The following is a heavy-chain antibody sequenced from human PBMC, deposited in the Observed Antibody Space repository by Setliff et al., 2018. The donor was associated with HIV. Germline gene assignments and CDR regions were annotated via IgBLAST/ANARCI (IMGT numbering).Heavy chain of an antibody. D-gene: IGHD2-21*02. Sequence: SVKVSCKAPGGTFSNYVFSWVRQAPGQGLEWMGGIVPILSTANYAQKFQGRVTITADKSTTTAYMELTDLKTDDTAVYYCAREPRGTAAYWYFDLWGRGTLVTVSS. V-gene: IGHV1-69*10. J-gene: IGHJ2*01. CDR2: IVPILSTA. CDR1: GGTFSNYV. CDR3: AREPRGTAAYWYFDL.